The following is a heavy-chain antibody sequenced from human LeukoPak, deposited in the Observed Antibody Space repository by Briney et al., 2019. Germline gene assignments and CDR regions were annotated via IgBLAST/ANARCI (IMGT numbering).Heavy chain of an antibody. CDR2: IYTSGST. D-gene: IGHD3-22*01. J-gene: IGHJ4*02. CDR1: GGSISSYY. V-gene: IGHV4-4*07. Sequence: SETLSLTCTVSGGSISSYYWSWIRQPAGKGLGWIGRIYTSGSTNYNPSLKSRVTMSVDTSKNQFSLKLSSVTAADTAVYYCARDRPADYYDSSGYLDGYYFDYWGQGTLVTVSS. CDR3: ARDRPADYYDSSGYLDGYYFDY.